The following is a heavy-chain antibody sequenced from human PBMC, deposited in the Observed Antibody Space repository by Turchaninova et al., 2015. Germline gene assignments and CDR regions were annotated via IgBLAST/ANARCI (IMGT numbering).Heavy chain of an antibody. CDR1: GSSIRSGYF. V-gene: IGHV4-38-2*01. D-gene: IGHD6-19*01. J-gene: IGHJ4*02. CDR2: IYHIGST. CDR3: AREGGSSGWFDY. Sequence: QVQLQESGPGLVKPSETLSLPCAFSGSSIRSGYFWGWIRQPPGKGREGIGRIYHIGSTYYNPSLKSRVTISVDTSKNQFSLKLSSVTATDTAVYYCAREGGSSGWFDYWGQGTLVTVSS.